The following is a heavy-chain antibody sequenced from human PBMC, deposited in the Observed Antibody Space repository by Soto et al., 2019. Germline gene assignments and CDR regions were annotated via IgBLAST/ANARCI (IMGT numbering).Heavy chain of an antibody. CDR3: TTGVTRTGGSYYYGMDV. V-gene: IGHV3-15*01. D-gene: IGHD2-8*02. Sequence: EVQLVESGGGLVKPGGSLRLSCAASGFTFSNAWMSWVRQAPGKGLEWVGRIKSKTDGGTTDYAAPVKGRFTISRDDSKNTLYLQMNSLKTEDTAMYYCTTGVTRTGGSYYYGMDVWGQGTTVTVSS. CDR2: IKSKTDGGTT. CDR1: GFTFSNAW. J-gene: IGHJ6*02.